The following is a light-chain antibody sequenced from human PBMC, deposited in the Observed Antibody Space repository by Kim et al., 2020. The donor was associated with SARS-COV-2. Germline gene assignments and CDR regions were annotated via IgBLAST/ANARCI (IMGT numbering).Light chain of an antibody. CDR2: GNN. CDR1: RSNIGGNS. Sequence: RVTISCSGTRSNIGGNSIILSQQLPGTAHKLLIYGNNQRPSGAPDRFSGSKSGTAASLAISGLQSEDEADYYCGAWDDRLNGHWVFGGGTQLTVL. J-gene: IGLJ3*02. CDR3: GAWDDRLNGHWV. V-gene: IGLV1-44*01.